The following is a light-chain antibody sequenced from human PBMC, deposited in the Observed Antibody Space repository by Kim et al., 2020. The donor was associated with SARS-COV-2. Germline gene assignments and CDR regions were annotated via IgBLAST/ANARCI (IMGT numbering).Light chain of an antibody. Sequence: GQSITISCTGSSSDVGQYNYVSWYQQHPGKAPKLILYDVSVRPSGVSNRFSGSKSGNTASLTISGLQPEDEADYSCSSSTSTSTLVFGTGTKVTVL. CDR3: SSSTSTSTLV. CDR2: DVS. CDR1: SSDVGQYNY. J-gene: IGLJ1*01. V-gene: IGLV2-14*04.